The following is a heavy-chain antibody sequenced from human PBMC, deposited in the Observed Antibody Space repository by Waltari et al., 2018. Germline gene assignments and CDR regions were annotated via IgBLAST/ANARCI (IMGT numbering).Heavy chain of an antibody. V-gene: IGHV3-74*01. J-gene: IGHJ6*02. CDR1: GFTFRSHW. D-gene: IGHD6-19*01. Sequence: EVQLLQSGGGLVQPGGSLRLSCAASGFTFRSHWMHWVRQVPGKGPVWVSRSNTDGHSTTYADSVKGRFTVSRDNAKNTLYLQMDTLRAEDTAVYYCAREGAEQWVVEDYGMDVWGQGTTVTVSS. CDR3: AREGAEQWVVEDYGMDV. CDR2: SNTDGHST.